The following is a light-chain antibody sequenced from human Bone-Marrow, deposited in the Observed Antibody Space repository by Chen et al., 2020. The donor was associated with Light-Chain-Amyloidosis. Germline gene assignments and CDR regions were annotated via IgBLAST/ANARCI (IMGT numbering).Light chain of an antibody. Sequence: EIVLTQSPGTLSLSLGEGANLSCWASQTISSNYLTWYQQKFGQHPRLLIYGSSSRATGIPDRFTGSGSGTDFTLTINRLEPEDFAMYYCQQYGTSPLTFGGGTKVEIK. CDR2: GSS. V-gene: IGKV3-20*01. J-gene: IGKJ4*01. CDR1: QTISSNY. CDR3: QQYGTSPLT.